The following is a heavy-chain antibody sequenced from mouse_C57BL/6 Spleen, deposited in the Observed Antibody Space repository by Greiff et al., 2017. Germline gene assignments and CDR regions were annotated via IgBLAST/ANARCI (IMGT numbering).Heavy chain of an antibody. CDR3: AKKVDGYSLFDY. D-gene: IGHD2-3*01. CDR1: GYTFTDYN. V-gene: IGHV1-22*01. CDR2: INPNNGGT. J-gene: IGHJ2*01. Sequence: EVQLQQSGPELVKPGASVKMSCKASGYTFTDYNMHWVKQSHGKSLEWIGYINPNNGGTSYNQKFKGKATLTVNKSSSTAYMERGSLTSEDSAVYDCAKKVDGYSLFDYWGQGTTLTVSS.